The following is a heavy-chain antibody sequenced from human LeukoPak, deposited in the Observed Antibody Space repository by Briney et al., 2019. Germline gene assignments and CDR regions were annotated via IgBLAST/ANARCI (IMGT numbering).Heavy chain of an antibody. J-gene: IGHJ5*02. CDR1: GFTFSSYG. D-gene: IGHD2-15*01. Sequence: RSLRLSCAASGFTFSSYGMHWVRQAPGKGLEWVAVIWYDGSNKYYADSVKGRFTISRDNSKNTLYLQMNSLRAEDTAVYYCARDSGGGSFDPWGQGTLVTVSS. V-gene: IGHV3-33*01. CDR3: ARDSGGGSFDP. CDR2: IWYDGSNK.